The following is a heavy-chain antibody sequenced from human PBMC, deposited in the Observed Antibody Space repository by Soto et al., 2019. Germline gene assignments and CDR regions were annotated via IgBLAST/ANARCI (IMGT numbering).Heavy chain of an antibody. Sequence: PGGSLRLSCAASGFTFSSYAMHWVRQAPGKGLEWVSVISYDGGNKYYADSVKGRFTISRDNSKNTLYLQMNSLRAEDTAVYYCARDGPRQGLVLYYCGMDVWGQGTTVTVSS. V-gene: IGHV3-30-3*01. CDR2: ISYDGGNK. CDR3: ARDGPRQGLVLYYCGMDV. J-gene: IGHJ6*02. CDR1: GFTFSSYA. D-gene: IGHD6-19*01.